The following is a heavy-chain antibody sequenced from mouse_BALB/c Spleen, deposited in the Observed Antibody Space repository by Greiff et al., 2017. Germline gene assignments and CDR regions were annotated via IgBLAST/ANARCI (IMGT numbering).Heavy chain of an antibody. V-gene: IGHV5-9*03. CDR1: GFTFSSYT. J-gene: IGHJ3*01. CDR3: ARSYYGNSEAWFAY. Sequence: EVQLVESGGGLVKPGGSLKLSCAASGFTFSSYTMSWVRQTPEKRLEWVATISSGGGNTYYPDSVKGRFTISRDNAKNNLYLQMSSLRSEDTALYYCARSYYGNSEAWFAYWGQGTLVTVSA. D-gene: IGHD2-10*01. CDR2: ISSGGGNT.